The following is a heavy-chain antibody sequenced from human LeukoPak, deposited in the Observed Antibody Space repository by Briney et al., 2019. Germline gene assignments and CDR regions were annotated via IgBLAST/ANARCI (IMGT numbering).Heavy chain of an antibody. V-gene: IGHV4-59*01. Sequence: PSETLSLTCTVSGFSISSYYLSWVRQPPGKGLEWVAYIHFSGDTNYNPSFKRRLTTSVDTSNNVFSLNLNSVTDAETAVYYCVRHRWLDYWGQGITVTVSS. J-gene: IGHJ4*02. CDR1: GFSISSYY. CDR3: VRHRWLDY. CDR2: IHFSGDT. D-gene: IGHD3-10*01.